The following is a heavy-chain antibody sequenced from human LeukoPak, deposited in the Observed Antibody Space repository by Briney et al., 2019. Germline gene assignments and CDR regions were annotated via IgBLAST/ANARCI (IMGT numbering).Heavy chain of an antibody. Sequence: KPSETLSLTCAVYGGSFSGYYWSWIRQPPGKGLEWIGEINHSGSTNYNPSLKSRVTISVDTSKNQFSLELSSVTAADTAVYYCHRYCSGGSCLDYWGQGTLVTVSS. CDR3: HRYCSGGSCLDY. V-gene: IGHV4-34*01. J-gene: IGHJ4*02. CDR2: INHSGST. CDR1: GGSFSGYY. D-gene: IGHD2-15*01.